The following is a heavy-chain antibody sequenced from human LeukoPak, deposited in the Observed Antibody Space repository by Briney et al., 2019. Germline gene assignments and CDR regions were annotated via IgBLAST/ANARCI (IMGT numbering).Heavy chain of an antibody. CDR3: ARLLFGLRSFDH. CDR2: INDSGRS. J-gene: IGHJ4*02. D-gene: IGHD5/OR15-5a*01. Sequence: WDTLSLTCAVSGVSIRGFYWSWFPRPPGKGREWIGYINDSGRSNYNPSLKSRVTISRDTSRNHFSLRLSSVTAADTAVYYCARLLFGLRSFDHWGQGTPVTVSS. V-gene: IGHV4-59*08. CDR1: GVSIRGFY.